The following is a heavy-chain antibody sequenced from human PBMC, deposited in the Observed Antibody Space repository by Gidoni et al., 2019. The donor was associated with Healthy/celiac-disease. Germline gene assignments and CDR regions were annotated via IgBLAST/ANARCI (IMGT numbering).Heavy chain of an antibody. CDR1: GFTFRKAW. V-gene: IGHV3-15*01. Sequence: EVQLVEPGGGLVKPGGSLRLSCAASGFTFRKAWMSWVRQAPGKGLEWVGRIKSKTDGGTADYAASVKGRFTISRDDSKNTLYLQTNSLKTEDTALYYCTTYYYDSSGYYPSRWGQGTLVTVSS. CDR2: IKSKTDGGTA. CDR3: TTYYYDSSGYYPSR. D-gene: IGHD3-22*01. J-gene: IGHJ4*02.